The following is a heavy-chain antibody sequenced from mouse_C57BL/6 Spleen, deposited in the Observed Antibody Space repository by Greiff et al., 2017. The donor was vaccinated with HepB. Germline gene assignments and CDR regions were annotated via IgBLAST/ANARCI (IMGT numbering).Heavy chain of an antibody. CDR2: ISSGGDYI. V-gene: IGHV5-9-1*02. CDR3: TRGGEYYGSSYGWYFDV. J-gene: IGHJ1*03. Sequence: EVKLMESGEGLVKPGGSLKLSCAASGFTFSSYAMSWVRQTPEKRLEWVAYISSGGDYIYYADTVKGRFTISRDNARNTLYLQMSSLKSEDTAMYYCTRGGEYYGSSYGWYFDVWGTGTTVTVSS. CDR1: GFTFSSYA. D-gene: IGHD1-1*01.